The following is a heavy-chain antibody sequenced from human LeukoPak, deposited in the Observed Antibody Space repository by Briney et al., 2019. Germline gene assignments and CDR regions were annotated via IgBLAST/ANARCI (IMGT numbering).Heavy chain of an antibody. CDR2: INHSGST. CDR1: GGSFSGYY. J-gene: IGHJ4*02. V-gene: IGHV4-34*01. D-gene: IGHD6-6*01. Sequence: SETLSLTCAVYGGSFSGYYWSWIRHPPGKGLEWIGEINHSGSTNYNPSLKSRVTISVDTSKNQFSLKLNSVTAADTAVYYCAREISPADSSSAFDSWGQGTLVTVSS. CDR3: AREISPADSSSAFDS.